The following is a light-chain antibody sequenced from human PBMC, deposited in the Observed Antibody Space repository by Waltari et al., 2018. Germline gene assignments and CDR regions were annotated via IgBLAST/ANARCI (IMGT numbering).Light chain of an antibody. CDR3: QLWESGSDRVV. V-gene: IGLV3-21*01. Sequence: SYVLTQPPSVSVAPGKAARITCGGKRIGSRSVHWYQQKPGQAPVLVIYYDSDRPSGIPERISGSKSGNTATLTISRVEAGDEAAYYCQLWESGSDRVVFGGGTKLTVL. J-gene: IGLJ2*01. CDR2: YDS. CDR1: RIGSRS.